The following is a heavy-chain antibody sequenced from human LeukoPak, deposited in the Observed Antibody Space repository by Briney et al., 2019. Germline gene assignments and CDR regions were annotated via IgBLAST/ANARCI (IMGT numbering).Heavy chain of an antibody. CDR3: ATGNGANWGFV. CDR2: IFHSGET. V-gene: IGHV4-31*11. CDR1: GGSISTTGYY. Sequence: SQTLSLTCAVTGGSISTTGYYWIWIRQRAGRGLEWIGYIFHSGETSYNPSLKSRPVISLDTAKNHFSLNFSSVTAADTAVYYCATGNGANWGFVWGQGTLVTVSS. J-gene: IGHJ4*02. D-gene: IGHD7-27*01.